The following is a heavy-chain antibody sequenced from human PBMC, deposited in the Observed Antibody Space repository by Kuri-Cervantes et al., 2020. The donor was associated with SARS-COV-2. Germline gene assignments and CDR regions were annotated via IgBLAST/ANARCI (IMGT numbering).Heavy chain of an antibody. D-gene: IGHD3-3*01. Sequence: GESLKISCAASGFTFSSYSMNWVRQAPGKGLEWVSSISSSSYIYYADSVKGRFTISRDNAKNSLYLQMNSLRAEDTAVYYCARDWGQSRYDFRSGYALGYWGQGTLVTVSS. CDR3: ARDWGQSRYDFRSGYALGY. V-gene: IGHV3-21*04. J-gene: IGHJ4*02. CDR1: GFTFSSYS. CDR2: ISSSSYI.